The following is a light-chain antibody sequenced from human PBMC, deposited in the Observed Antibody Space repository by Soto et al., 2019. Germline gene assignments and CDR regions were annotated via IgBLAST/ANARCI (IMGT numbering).Light chain of an antibody. Sequence: IQMTQSPSTLSGSVGDSVTITCRASQTISSWLAWYQQKPGRAPRLLIYGASNLQSGVPARFSGSGSGTDFTLTISSLEPEDFAVYYCQQRSNWLTFGGGTKVDIK. CDR3: QQRSNWLT. V-gene: IGKV1-5*01. J-gene: IGKJ4*01. CDR1: QTISSW. CDR2: GAS.